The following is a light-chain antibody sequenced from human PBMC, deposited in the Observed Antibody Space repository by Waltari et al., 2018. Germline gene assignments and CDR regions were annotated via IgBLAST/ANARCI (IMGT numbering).Light chain of an antibody. CDR3: CSYSRSTTFVI. CDR1: SRDVGTYNL. Sequence: QSSLTQPASVSGSPGQSITISCTGTSRDVGTYNLVSWYQQHPVKAPKLLISEVSERPSGVSDRFSASKSADTASLTISGLQAEDEADYYCCSYSRSTTFVIFGGGTKLTVL. V-gene: IGLV2-23*02. J-gene: IGLJ2*01. CDR2: EVS.